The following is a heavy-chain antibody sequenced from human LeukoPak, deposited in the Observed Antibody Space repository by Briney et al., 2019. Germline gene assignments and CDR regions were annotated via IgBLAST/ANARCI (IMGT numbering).Heavy chain of an antibody. J-gene: IGHJ4*02. CDR1: GFTFDDYG. Sequence: PGGSLRLSCAASGFTFDDYGMSWVRQAPGKGLEWVSSIDWNGGSTHYADSVKGRFTMSRDNAMKSLYLQMNSLRAEDTAVYYCARVMGNYATDYWGQGTLVTVSS. V-gene: IGHV3-20*04. CDR2: IDWNGGST. CDR3: ARVMGNYATDY. D-gene: IGHD1-7*01.